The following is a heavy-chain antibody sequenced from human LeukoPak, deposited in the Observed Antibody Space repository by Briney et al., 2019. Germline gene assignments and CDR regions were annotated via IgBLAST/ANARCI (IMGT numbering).Heavy chain of an antibody. CDR1: GGSISGSSYF. CDR2: IYYSGST. D-gene: IGHD4-17*01. Sequence: SETLSLTCTVSGGSISGSSYFWGWIRQPPGKGLEWIGSIYYSGSTYYNPSLKSRVTISVDTSKNQFSLKLSSVTAADTAVYYCARRSTTVTRGYFDYWGQGTLVTVSS. J-gene: IGHJ4*02. CDR3: ARRSTTVTRGYFDY. V-gene: IGHV4-39*01.